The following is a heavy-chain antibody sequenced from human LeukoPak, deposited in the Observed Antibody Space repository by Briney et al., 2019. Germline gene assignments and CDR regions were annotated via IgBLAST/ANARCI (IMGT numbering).Heavy chain of an antibody. CDR2: IYPGDSDT. J-gene: IGHJ5*02. Sequence: GESLKISCKGSGYSFTGYWIGWVRQMPGKGLEWMGIIYPGDSDTRYSPSFQGQVTISADKSISTAYLQWSSLKASDTAMYYCARMGYSYGFAYNWFDPWGQGTLVTVSS. CDR1: GYSFTGYW. V-gene: IGHV5-51*01. CDR3: ARMGYSYGFAYNWFDP. D-gene: IGHD5-18*01.